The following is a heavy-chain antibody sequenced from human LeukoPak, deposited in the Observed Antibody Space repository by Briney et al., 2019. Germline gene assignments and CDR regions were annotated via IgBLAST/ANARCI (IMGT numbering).Heavy chain of an antibody. CDR2: IRYDGSNK. CDR1: GFTFSSYG. D-gene: IGHD5-18*01. Sequence: GGSLRLSCAASGFTFSSYGMHWVRQAPGKGLEWVAFIRYDGSNKYYADSVKGRFTISRDSSKNTLYLQKSSLRAEDTAVYYCARMYSYGYGGFDYWGQGILVTVSS. V-gene: IGHV3-30*02. CDR3: ARMYSYGYGGFDY. J-gene: IGHJ4*02.